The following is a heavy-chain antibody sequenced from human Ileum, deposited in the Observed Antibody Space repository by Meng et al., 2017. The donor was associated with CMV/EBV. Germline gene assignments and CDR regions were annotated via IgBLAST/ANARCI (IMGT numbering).Heavy chain of an antibody. Sequence: ASVKVSCKASGYSFTAYYMYWVRQAPGQGLEWMGWISPNSGGSYYAQKFQGRGTLTRDTSISTAYMELSSLRSDDAAVYYCARGYYYDSRGFSNMGDYWGQGTLVTVSS. D-gene: IGHD3-22*01. J-gene: IGHJ4*02. V-gene: IGHV1-2*02. CDR1: GYSFTAYY. CDR3: ARGYYYDSRGFSNMGDY. CDR2: ISPNSGGS.